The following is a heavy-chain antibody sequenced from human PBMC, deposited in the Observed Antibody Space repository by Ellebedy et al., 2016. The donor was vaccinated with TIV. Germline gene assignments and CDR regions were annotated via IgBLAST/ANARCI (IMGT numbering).Heavy chain of an antibody. CDR2: ISYSGST. CDR3: ARALAASGKVTYHYGMDL. Sequence: SETLSLTXSVSGGSISPYYWHWFRQPPGKGLEWIGYISYSGSTNYNPSLKSRVTISVDTSKNQFSLNLRSVTAADTASYFCARALAASGKVTYHYGMDLWGQGTTVIVSS. V-gene: IGHV4-59*01. D-gene: IGHD6-13*01. J-gene: IGHJ6*02. CDR1: GGSISPYY.